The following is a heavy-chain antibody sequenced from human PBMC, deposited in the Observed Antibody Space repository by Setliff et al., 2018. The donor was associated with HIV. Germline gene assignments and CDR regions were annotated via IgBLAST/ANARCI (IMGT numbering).Heavy chain of an antibody. CDR2: ISGSGGST. CDR3: AKANKIAVDAFDI. J-gene: IGHJ3*02. CDR1: GFTFSDYY. Sequence: GGSLRLSCAASGFTFSDYYMSWVRQAPGKGLEWVSAISGSGGSTYYADSVKGRFTISRDNSKNTLYLQMNSLRAEDTAVYYCAKANKIAVDAFDIWGQGTMVTVSS. V-gene: IGHV3-23*01. D-gene: IGHD6-13*01.